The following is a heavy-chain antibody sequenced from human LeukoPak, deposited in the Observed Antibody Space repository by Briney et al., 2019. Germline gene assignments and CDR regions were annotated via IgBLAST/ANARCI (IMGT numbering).Heavy chain of an antibody. D-gene: IGHD3-22*01. CDR1: GYTFTSYG. J-gene: IGHJ4*02. CDR2: IGAYNGNT. V-gene: IGHV1-18*01. CDR3: AGDDGSSYYYEYFDY. Sequence: ASVKVSCKASGYTFTSYGISWVRQAPGQGLEWMGWIGAYNGNTNYAQNLQGRVTLTTDTSTSTAYMELRSLISDDTAVYYCAGDDGSSYYYEYFDYWGRGTLVTVSS.